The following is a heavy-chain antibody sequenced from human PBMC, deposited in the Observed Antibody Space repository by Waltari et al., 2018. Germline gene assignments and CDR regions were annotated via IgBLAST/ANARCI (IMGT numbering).Heavy chain of an antibody. V-gene: IGHV1-2*02. CDR2: INPNSGGT. Sequence: QVQLVQSGAEVKKPGASVKVSCKASGYTFTGYYMHWVRQAPGQGLEWMGWINPNSGGTNYVQKFQGRVTMTRDTSISTAYMELSRLRSDDTAVYYCARDHPILEWLLSAEYFQHWGQGTLVTVSS. CDR3: ARDHPILEWLLSAEYFQH. D-gene: IGHD3-3*01. J-gene: IGHJ1*01. CDR1: GYTFTGYY.